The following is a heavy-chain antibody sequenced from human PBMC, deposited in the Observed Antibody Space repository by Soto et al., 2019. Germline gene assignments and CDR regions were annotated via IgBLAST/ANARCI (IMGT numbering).Heavy chain of an antibody. CDR1: GYTFTSYG. CDR3: ARDTCSGGSCYSYAFDI. Sequence: ASVKVSCKASGYTFTSYGISWVRQAPGQGLEWKGWISAYNGNKNNAQKLKGKITITTDTTTSTANKKMRSLKTDDTAVFYCARDTCSGGSCYSYAFDIWGKGTTVTVSS. CDR2: ISAYNGNK. D-gene: IGHD2-15*01. J-gene: IGHJ6*04. V-gene: IGHV1-18*01.